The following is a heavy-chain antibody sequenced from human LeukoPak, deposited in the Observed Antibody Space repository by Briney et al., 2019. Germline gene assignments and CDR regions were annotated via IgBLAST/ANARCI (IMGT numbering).Heavy chain of an antibody. Sequence: SVKVSCKASGYTFTSYYMHWVRQAPGQGLEWMGRIIPIFGTTNYAQKFQDRITMTTDESTGTAFMELNSLRSEDTAVYFCAEGGSTSGAFDIWGQGTMVTVSS. D-gene: IGHD2-15*01. CDR2: IIPIFGTT. CDR1: GYTFTSYY. J-gene: IGHJ3*02. V-gene: IGHV1-69*05. CDR3: AEGGSTSGAFDI.